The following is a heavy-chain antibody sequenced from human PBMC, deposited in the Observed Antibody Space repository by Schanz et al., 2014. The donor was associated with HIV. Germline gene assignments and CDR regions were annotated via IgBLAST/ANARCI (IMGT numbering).Heavy chain of an antibody. CDR2: ISGSGGST. Sequence: EVQLLESGGGLVQPGGSLRLACAASGFTFNSYAMSWVRQAPGKGLEWVSAISGSGGSTNYADSVKGRFTISRDNSKNTLSLQMNSLRAEDTAVYYCAKDIEVVVAAMGFDYWGQGTLVTVSS. J-gene: IGHJ4*02. V-gene: IGHV3-23*01. CDR3: AKDIEVVVAAMGFDY. CDR1: GFTFNSYA. D-gene: IGHD2-15*01.